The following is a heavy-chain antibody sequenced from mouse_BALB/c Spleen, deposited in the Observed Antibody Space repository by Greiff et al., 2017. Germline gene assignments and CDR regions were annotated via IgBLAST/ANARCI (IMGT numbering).Heavy chain of an antibody. D-gene: IGHD2-14*01. CDR2: IYPGSGST. V-gene: IGHV1-55*01. J-gene: IGHJ4*01. Sequence: QVQLQQPGAELVKPGTSVKLSCKASGYNFTSYWINWVKLRPGQGLEWIGDIYPGSGSTNYNEKFKSKATLTVDTSSSTAYMQLSSLASEDSALYYCASYRYDGYAMDYWGQGTSVTVSS. CDR3: ASYRYDGYAMDY. CDR1: GYNFTSYW.